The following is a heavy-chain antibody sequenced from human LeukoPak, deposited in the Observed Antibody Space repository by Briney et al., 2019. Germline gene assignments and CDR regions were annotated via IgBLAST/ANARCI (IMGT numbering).Heavy chain of an antibody. CDR3: ARSIYYYDTSGYSSPFDS. CDR2: IDWNDDK. CDR1: GFSLSTRGMR. D-gene: IGHD3-22*01. V-gene: IGHV2-70*04. J-gene: IGHJ4*02. Sequence: GPTLVNPTQTLTLTCTFSGFSLSTRGMRVSWVRQPPGKALEWLARIDWNDDKFYSTSLKARLTISKDTSKNQVVLTMTNMDPVDTATYYCARSIYYYDTSGYSSPFDSWGQGTLVTVSS.